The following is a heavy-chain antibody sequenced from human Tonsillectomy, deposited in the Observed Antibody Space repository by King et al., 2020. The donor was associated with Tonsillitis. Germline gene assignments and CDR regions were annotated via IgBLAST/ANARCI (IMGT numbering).Heavy chain of an antibody. CDR1: GFSLSTSGMC. CDR2: IDWDDDK. J-gene: IGHJ6*02. D-gene: IGHD1-26*01. V-gene: IGHV2-70*11. Sequence: TLKESGPALVKPTQTLTLTCTFSGFSLSTSGMCVSWIRQPPGKALEWLARIDWDDDKYYSTSLKTRLTISKDTSKNQVVLTMTNMDPVDTATYYCARIPLDSGGFGVNGMDVWGQGTTVTVSS. CDR3: ARIPLDSGGFGVNGMDV.